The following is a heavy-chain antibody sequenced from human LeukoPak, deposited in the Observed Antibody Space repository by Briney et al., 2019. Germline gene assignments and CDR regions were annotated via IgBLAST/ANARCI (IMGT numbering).Heavy chain of an antibody. D-gene: IGHD5-12*01. J-gene: IGHJ4*02. CDR3: ARGYSGYDYFDY. V-gene: IGHV4-59*01. CDR2: IYYSGST. CDR1: GGSISSYY. Sequence: SETLSLTCTVSGGSISSYYWSRIRQPPGKGLEWIGYIYYSGSTIYNPSLKSRVTISVDTSRNQFSLKLSSVTAADTAVYYCARGYSGYDYFDYWGQGTLVTVSS.